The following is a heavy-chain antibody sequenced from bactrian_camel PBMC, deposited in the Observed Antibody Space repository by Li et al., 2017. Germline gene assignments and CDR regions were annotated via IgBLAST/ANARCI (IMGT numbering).Heavy chain of an antibody. D-gene: IGHD3*01. Sequence: HVQLVESGGGSVQAGGSLRLSCVASGYTLPMNMGWFRQAPGNEREGVAALFRDGRQYYAGAVKDRFTISADNAKNTLYLRMDNLKPEDTALYTCAAEDQAPWDMGWICNYNSWGQGTQVTVS. CDR1: GYTLPMN. CDR3: AAEDQAPWDMGWICNYNS. J-gene: IGHJ4*01. V-gene: IGHV3S55*01. CDR2: LFRDGRQ.